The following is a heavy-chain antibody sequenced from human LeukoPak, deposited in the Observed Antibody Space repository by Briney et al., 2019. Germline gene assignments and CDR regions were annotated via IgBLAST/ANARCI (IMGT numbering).Heavy chain of an antibody. V-gene: IGHV4-59*01. CDR1: GGSIGSDY. J-gene: IGHJ5*02. CDR2: IYYSGST. Sequence: PSETLSLTCTVSGGSIGSDYRSWIRQPPGKGLEWIGYIYYSGSTNYNPSLKSRVTISVDTSKNQFSLKLSSVTAADTAVYYCARGGSTGTYYDFWSGYYLFDHWGQGTLVTVSS. CDR3: ARGGSTGTYYDFWSGYYLFDH. D-gene: IGHD3-3*01.